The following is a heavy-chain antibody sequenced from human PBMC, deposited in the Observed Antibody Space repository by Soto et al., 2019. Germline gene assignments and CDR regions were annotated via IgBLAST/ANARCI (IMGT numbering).Heavy chain of an antibody. CDR1: GYSFTTSG. V-gene: IGHV1-18*01. Sequence: QAQLVQSGAEVKEPGASVKVSCKASGYSFTTSGITWVRQSPGQGLEWMGWISTYNGNTNNAQKLQDRVTLTTDTATSTAYMELRSQRSDDTDVYYCARRRYADYAYWCHGTLVTVSS. CDR3: ARRRYADYAY. D-gene: IGHD3-16*01. J-gene: IGHJ4*01. CDR2: ISTYNGNT.